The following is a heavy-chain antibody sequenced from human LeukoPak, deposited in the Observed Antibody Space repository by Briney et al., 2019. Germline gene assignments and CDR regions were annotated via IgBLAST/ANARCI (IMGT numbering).Heavy chain of an antibody. J-gene: IGHJ6*02. CDR1: GFTFSSYS. CDR2: ISSSSSYI. CDR3: ARDCSSTSCYYYYGMDG. Sequence: GGSLRLSCAAPGFTFSSYSMNWVRQAPGKGLEWVSSISSSSSYIYYADSVEGRVTISRDNAKNSLYLQMNSLRAEDTAVYYCARDCSSTSCYYYYGMDGWGQGTTVTVSS. D-gene: IGHD2-2*01. V-gene: IGHV3-21*01.